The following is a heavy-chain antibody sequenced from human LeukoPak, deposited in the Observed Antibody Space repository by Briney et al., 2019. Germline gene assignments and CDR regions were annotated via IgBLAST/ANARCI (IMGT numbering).Heavy chain of an antibody. CDR3: ARDCSGGSCYRLDY. J-gene: IGHJ4*02. Sequence: PGGSLRLSCAASGFAFNTYSMNWVRQAPGKGLEWVSFIFSSSTYIYYTDSVKGRFTISRDNARNSLYLQMNSLRAEDTAVYYCARDCSGGSCYRLDYWGQGTLVTVSS. D-gene: IGHD2-15*01. CDR1: GFAFNTYS. CDR2: IFSSSTYI. V-gene: IGHV3-21*01.